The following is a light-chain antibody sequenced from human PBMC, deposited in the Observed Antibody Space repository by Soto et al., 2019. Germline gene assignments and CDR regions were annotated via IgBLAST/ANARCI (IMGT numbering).Light chain of an antibody. CDR3: QQYVTSSPRT. V-gene: IGKV3-20*01. CDR1: QSVITY. J-gene: IGKJ1*01. Sequence: EIVLTQSPATLSLSPGERATLSCRASQSVITYLAWYQQKPGQAPRLLMYGISRRATGIPDRFSGSGSGTDFTLTITRLEPEDFAVYYCQQYVTSSPRTFGQGTKVEIK. CDR2: GIS.